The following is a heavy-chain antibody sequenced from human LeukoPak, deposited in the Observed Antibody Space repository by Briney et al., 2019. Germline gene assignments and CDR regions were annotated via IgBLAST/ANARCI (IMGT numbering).Heavy chain of an antibody. CDR2: IYSGGST. CDR3: ASLEMATIHDAFDI. J-gene: IGHJ3*02. Sequence: PGGSLRLSCAASGFTVSSNYMSWVRQAPGKGLEWVSVIYSGGSTYYADSVKGRFTISRDNSKNTLYLQMNSLRAEDTAVYYCASLEMATIHDAFDIWGQGTMVTVSS. D-gene: IGHD5-24*01. V-gene: IGHV3-53*01. CDR1: GFTVSSNY.